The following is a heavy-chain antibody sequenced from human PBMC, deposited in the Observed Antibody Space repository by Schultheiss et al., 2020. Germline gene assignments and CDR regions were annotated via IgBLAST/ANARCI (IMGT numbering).Heavy chain of an antibody. D-gene: IGHD1-7*01. Sequence: GGSLRLSCAASGFTFSSYAMSWVRQAPGKGLEWVSAISGSGGSTYYADSVKGRFTISRDNSKNTLYLQMNSLRAEDTAVYYCAKEWNWNYVGYYYGMDVWGQGTTVNV. CDR1: GFTFSSYA. V-gene: IGHV3-23*01. J-gene: IGHJ6*02. CDR3: AKEWNWNYVGYYYGMDV. CDR2: ISGSGGST.